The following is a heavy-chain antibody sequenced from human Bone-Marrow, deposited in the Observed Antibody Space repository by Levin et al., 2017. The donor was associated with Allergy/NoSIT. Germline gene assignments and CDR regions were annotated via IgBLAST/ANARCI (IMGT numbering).Heavy chain of an antibody. V-gene: IGHV3-49*03. CDR1: GFTFGDYG. CDR3: TGQSGYDFVSAY. CDR2: IRSRAYDATP. D-gene: IGHD5-12*01. J-gene: IGHJ4*02. Sequence: PGGSLRLSCTGSGFTFGDYGLSWFRQAPGKGLEWVGFIRSRAYDATPQYAASVRGRFTISRDDSKSIAYLQMNSLEIEDTGVYYCTGQSGYDFVSAYWGQGTLVTVSS.